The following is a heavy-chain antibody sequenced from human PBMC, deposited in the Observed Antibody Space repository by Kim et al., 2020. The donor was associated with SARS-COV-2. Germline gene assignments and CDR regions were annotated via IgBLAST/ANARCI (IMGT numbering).Heavy chain of an antibody. V-gene: IGHV3-53*01. D-gene: IGHD3-3*01. J-gene: IGHJ4*01. CDR1: GFIFSSNY. CDR3: LRDRFLFDY. CDR2: IYPGGDT. Sequence: GGSLRLSCAVSGFIFSSNYMSWVRQAPGRGLEWVSLIYPGGDTKYADSAVSRLSTFRDDSTNNLYLQLISLIAAETAAYYYLRDRFLFDYWGRGSLFTVS.